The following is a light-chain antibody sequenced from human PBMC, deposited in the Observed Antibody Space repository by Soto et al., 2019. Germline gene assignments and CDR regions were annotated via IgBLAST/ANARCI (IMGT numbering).Light chain of an antibody. V-gene: IGKV3-20*01. CDR1: QSVSSSY. CDR2: GAS. J-gene: IGKJ1*01. Sequence: EIVLTQSPGTLSLSPGERATLSCRASQSVSSSYLAWYQQKPGQAPRLLIYGASSRATGIPLRFSGSGSGTDFTLTISSLQSEDFAVYYCQQYDTWPPATFGQGTKVDIK. CDR3: QQYDTWPPAT.